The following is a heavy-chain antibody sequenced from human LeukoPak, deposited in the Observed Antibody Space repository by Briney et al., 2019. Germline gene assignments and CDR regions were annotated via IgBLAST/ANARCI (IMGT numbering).Heavy chain of an antibody. V-gene: IGHV3-23*01. D-gene: IGHD3-22*01. Sequence: GGSLRLSCAASGFTFSSYGMCWVRNAPRTGLEWVSSIGGSGANTYYADSVKGRFTISRDNSKSTMYLQMNSLRAEDTAVYHCAKTNGYYDLWGQGTLVTVSS. J-gene: IGHJ4*02. CDR1: GFTFSSYG. CDR3: AKTNGYYDL. CDR2: IGGSGANT.